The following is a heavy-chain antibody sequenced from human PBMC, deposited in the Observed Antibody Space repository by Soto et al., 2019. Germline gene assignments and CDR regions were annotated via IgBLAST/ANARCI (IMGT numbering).Heavy chain of an antibody. CDR1: GGSISSSNW. V-gene: IGHV4-4*02. J-gene: IGHJ4*02. CDR3: ARVGHYHSSGWYTNY. CDR2: SYNSGST. D-gene: IGHD6-19*01. Sequence: QVQLQESGPGLVKPSGTLSLTCAVSGGSISSSNWWSWVRQPQGKRLEWIGESYNSGSTNYNPSLQSRVTIPVDKSKNQFSLKLSSVTAADTAVYYCARVGHYHSSGWYTNYWGQGTLVTVSS.